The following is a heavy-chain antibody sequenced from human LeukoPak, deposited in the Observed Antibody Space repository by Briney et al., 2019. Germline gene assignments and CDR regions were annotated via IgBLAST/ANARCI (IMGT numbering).Heavy chain of an antibody. CDR3: ARGVFGIAAAGTSYFDY. Sequence: GGSLRLSCAASGFTFSSYSMNWVRQAPGKGLEWVSSISSSSSYIYYADSVKGRFTISRDNAKNSLYLQMNSLRAEDTAVYYCARGVFGIAAAGTSYFDYWGQGTLVTVSS. J-gene: IGHJ4*02. CDR2: ISSSSSYI. CDR1: GFTFSSYS. V-gene: IGHV3-21*01. D-gene: IGHD6-13*01.